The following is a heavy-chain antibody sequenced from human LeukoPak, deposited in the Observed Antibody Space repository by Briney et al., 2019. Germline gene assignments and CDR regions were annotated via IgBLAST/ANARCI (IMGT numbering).Heavy chain of an antibody. CDR3: ARGTFMGWHMDV. CDR1: GGTFSSYA. D-gene: IGHD5-24*01. J-gene: IGHJ6*03. V-gene: IGHV1-69*13. CDR2: IIPIFGTA. Sequence: SVKVSCKASGGTFSSYAISWVRQAPGQGLEWMGGIIPIFGTANYAQKFQGRVTITADESTSTAYMELSSLRSGDTAVYYCARGTFMGWHMDVWGKGTTVTVSS.